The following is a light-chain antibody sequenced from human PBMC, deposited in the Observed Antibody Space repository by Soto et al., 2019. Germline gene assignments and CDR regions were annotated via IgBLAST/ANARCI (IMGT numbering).Light chain of an antibody. V-gene: IGLV1-40*01. CDR3: QTYDDSLNESL. CDR1: SSNIGAGYE. Sequence: QSVLTQPPAVSGAPGQRVTISCTGSSSNIGAGYEVHWYQLLPRTAPKLLIFANNNRPSGVPDRFSGSKSGTSASLVITGLQPEDEADYFCQTYDDSLNESLFGGGTQLTVL. CDR2: ANN. J-gene: IGLJ3*02.